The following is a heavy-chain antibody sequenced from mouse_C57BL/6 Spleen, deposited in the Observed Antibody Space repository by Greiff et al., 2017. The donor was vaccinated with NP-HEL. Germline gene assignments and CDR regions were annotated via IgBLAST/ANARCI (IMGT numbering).Heavy chain of an antibody. J-gene: IGHJ2*01. Sequence: VQLQQPGAELVMPGASVKLSCKASGYTFTSYWMHWVKQRPGQGLEWIGEIDPSDSYTNYNQKFKGKSTLTVDKSSSTAYMQLSSLTSEDSAVYYCARGNGYGSSSDYWGQGTTLTVSS. CDR2: IDPSDSYT. V-gene: IGHV1-69*01. CDR3: ARGNGYGSSSDY. D-gene: IGHD1-1*01. CDR1: GYTFTSYW.